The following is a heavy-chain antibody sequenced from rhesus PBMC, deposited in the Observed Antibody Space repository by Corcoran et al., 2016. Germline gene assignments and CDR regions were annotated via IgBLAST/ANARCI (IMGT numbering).Heavy chain of an antibody. Sequence: QVQLEESGPGLVKPSETLSLTCAVSGGPISGYDWKWIRQPTGKGLEGIGYIGGSSGSTDYNPSLKSRVTISTDTSKNQLSLRLSSVTAADTAVYYCARDPFIAAGPYFDYWGQGVLVTVSS. CDR1: GGPISGYD. CDR2: IGGSSGST. V-gene: IGHV4S5*01. CDR3: ARDPFIAAGPYFDY. D-gene: IGHD6-13*01. J-gene: IGHJ4*01.